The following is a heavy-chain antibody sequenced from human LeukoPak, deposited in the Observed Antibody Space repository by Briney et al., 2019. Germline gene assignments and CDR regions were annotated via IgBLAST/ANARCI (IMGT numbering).Heavy chain of an antibody. D-gene: IGHD2-2*01. CDR1: GFSSSGNG. V-gene: IGHV3-30*02. Sequence: PRGSLRDSCVLPGFSSSGNGMYWIRPAPGRRMEWVAFIWFDVEIVQKNADSVKGRFTISRDNSENTLYLHINSLRNEDTAMYYCARDRCSSSYCRAAFEIWGQGTLVTVSS. CDR3: ARDRCSSSYCRAAFEI. CDR2: IWFDVEIVQ. J-gene: IGHJ3*02.